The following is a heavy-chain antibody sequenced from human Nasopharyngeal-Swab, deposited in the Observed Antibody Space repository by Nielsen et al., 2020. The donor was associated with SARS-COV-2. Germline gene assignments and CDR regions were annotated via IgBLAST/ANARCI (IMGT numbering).Heavy chain of an antibody. D-gene: IGHD3-9*01. CDR2: ISSSSSTI. J-gene: IGHJ4*02. CDR1: GFTFSSYS. Sequence: GESLKISCAASGFTFSSYSMNWVRQAPGKGLEWVSYISSSSSTIYYADSVKGRFTISRDNAKNSLYLQMNSLRDEDTAVYYCARKDYDILTGHPFFDYWGQGTLVTVSS. CDR3: ARKDYDILTGHPFFDY. V-gene: IGHV3-48*02.